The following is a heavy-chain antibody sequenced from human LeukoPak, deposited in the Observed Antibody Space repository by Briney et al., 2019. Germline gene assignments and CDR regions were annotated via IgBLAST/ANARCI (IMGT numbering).Heavy chain of an antibody. D-gene: IGHD4-17*01. Sequence: ASVKVSCKASGYSFTKYGISWVRPAPGQGREWMGWISVHNGNTNYAQNLQGRVTMTTDPSTSTAYMELRSLRSDDTAVYFCARRSMTTALSHFDYWGQGTLVTVSS. CDR2: ISVHNGNT. CDR1: GYSFTKYG. CDR3: ARRSMTTALSHFDY. V-gene: IGHV1-18*01. J-gene: IGHJ4*02.